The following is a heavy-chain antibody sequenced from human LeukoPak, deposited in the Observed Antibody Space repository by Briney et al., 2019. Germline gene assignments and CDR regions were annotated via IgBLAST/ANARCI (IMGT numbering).Heavy chain of an antibody. D-gene: IGHD4-17*01. Sequence: GGSLRLSCAASGFTFTTYAMNWVRQAPGKGLEWVAGISGSAGNTYYADSVKGRFTISRDTSKNTLYLQMNSLRAEDTAVYYCAKGMTTVTIDAFDIWGQGTMVTVSS. CDR2: ISGSAGNT. CDR1: GFTFTTYA. J-gene: IGHJ3*02. CDR3: AKGMTTVTIDAFDI. V-gene: IGHV3-23*01.